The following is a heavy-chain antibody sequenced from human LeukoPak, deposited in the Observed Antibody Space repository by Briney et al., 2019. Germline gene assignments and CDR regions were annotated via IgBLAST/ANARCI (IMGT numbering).Heavy chain of an antibody. Sequence: GGSLRLSCAASGFTFSNAWMSWVRQAPGKGLEWVAVISYDGSNKYYADSVKGRFTISRDNSKNTLYLQMNSLRAEDTAVYYCAVWGSYRYTRAPFDYWGQGTLVTVSS. D-gene: IGHD3-16*02. J-gene: IGHJ4*02. CDR1: GFTFSNAW. CDR2: ISYDGSNK. CDR3: AVWGSYRYTRAPFDY. V-gene: IGHV3-30-3*01.